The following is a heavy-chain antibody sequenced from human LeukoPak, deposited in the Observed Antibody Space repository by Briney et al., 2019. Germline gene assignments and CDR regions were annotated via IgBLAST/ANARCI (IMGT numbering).Heavy chain of an antibody. Sequence: GGSLRLSCAASGFTFSSHGMHWVRQAPGKGLEWVAVIWYDGSTKVYADSVKGRFTISRDNSRNTLYLQVNSLRAEDTAVYYCARDRYSSMWSVFEYWGQGALVTVSS. V-gene: IGHV3-33*01. CDR3: ARDRYSSMWSVFEY. D-gene: IGHD6-13*01. CDR1: GFTFSSHG. CDR2: IWYDGSTK. J-gene: IGHJ4*02.